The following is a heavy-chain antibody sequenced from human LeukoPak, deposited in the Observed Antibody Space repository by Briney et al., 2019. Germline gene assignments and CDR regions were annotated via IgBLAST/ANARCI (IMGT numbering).Heavy chain of an antibody. J-gene: IGHJ5*02. V-gene: IGHV4-59*01. CDR2: IYYSGNT. CDR1: GGSISSYY. Sequence: PSETLSLTCAVSGGSISSYYWSWIRQPPGKGLEWIGYIYYSGNTNYNPSLKSRVTISVDTSKNQFSLKLSSVTAADTAVYYCARLWSEGNWENWFDPCGQATLVTVSS. D-gene: IGHD3-3*01. CDR3: ARLWSEGNWENWFDP.